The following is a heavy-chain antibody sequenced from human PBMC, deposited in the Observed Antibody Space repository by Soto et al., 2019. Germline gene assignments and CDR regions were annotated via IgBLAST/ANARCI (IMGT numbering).Heavy chain of an antibody. Sequence: ESGGGLVKPGGSLRLSCAASGFTFSSYSMNWVRQAPGKGLEWVSSISSSSSYIYYADSVKGRFTISRDNAKNSLYLQMNSLRAEDTAVYYCARGIGDASYFDYWGQGTLVTVSS. CDR2: ISSSSSYI. D-gene: IGHD1-26*01. CDR1: GFTFSSYS. J-gene: IGHJ4*02. V-gene: IGHV3-21*01. CDR3: ARGIGDASYFDY.